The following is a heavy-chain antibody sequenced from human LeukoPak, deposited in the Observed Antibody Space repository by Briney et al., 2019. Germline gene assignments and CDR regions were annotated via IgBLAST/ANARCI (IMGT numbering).Heavy chain of an antibody. D-gene: IGHD2-15*01. CDR2: ISGSGTII. CDR3: AKDFRAASDAFDI. V-gene: IGHV3-11*01. CDR1: GFTFSDYY. J-gene: IGHJ3*02. Sequence: GGSLRLSCAASGFTFSDYYMGWIRQAPGKGLEWLSYISGSGTIIYYADSVKGRFTISRDNAKNSLDLQMNSLRADDTAVYYCAKDFRAASDAFDIWGQGTMVAVSS.